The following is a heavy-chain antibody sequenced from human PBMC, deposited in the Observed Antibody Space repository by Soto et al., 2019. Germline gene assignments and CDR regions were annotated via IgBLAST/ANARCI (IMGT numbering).Heavy chain of an antibody. V-gene: IGHV3-74*03. D-gene: IGHD3-22*01. CDR1: GFTFDDYA. J-gene: IGHJ4*01. CDR2: VNSDESST. Sequence: RLSCAASGFTFDDYAMHWVRQAPGKGLVWVSRVNSDESSTTYADSVKGRFTISRDNAKKTLYLQMHSLRVEDTAVYYCAREGDGTTGYYQDYWGHGTLVTVSS. CDR3: AREGDGTTGYYQDY.